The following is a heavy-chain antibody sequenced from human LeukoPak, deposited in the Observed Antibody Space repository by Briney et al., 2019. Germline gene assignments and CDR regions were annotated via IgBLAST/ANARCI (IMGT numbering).Heavy chain of an antibody. CDR3: ARSTGSGSYHSFVVWDYYYGMDV. Sequence: PGGSLRLSCAASGFTFSSYEMNWVRQAPGKGLEWVSYISSSGSTIYYAYSVKGRFTISRDNAKNSLYLQMNSLRAEDTAVYYCARSTGSGSYHSFVVWDYYYGMDVWGKGTTVTVSS. J-gene: IGHJ6*04. CDR2: ISSSGSTI. CDR1: GFTFSSYE. V-gene: IGHV3-48*03. D-gene: IGHD3-10*01.